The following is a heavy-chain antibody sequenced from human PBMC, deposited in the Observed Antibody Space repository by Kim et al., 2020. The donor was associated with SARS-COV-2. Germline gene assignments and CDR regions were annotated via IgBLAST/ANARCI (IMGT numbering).Heavy chain of an antibody. CDR3: ARIPAGAMIEDY. D-gene: IGHD3-22*01. Sequence: NYAQKFQGRVTMTRDTSISTAYMELSRLRSDDTAVYYCARIPAGAMIEDYWGQGTLVTVSS. J-gene: IGHJ4*02. V-gene: IGHV1-2*02.